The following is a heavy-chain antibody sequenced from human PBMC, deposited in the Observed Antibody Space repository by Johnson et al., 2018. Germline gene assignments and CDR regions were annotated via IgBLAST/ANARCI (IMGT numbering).Heavy chain of an antibody. J-gene: IGHJ3*02. Sequence: QVQLVESGGGVVQPGRSLRLSCAASGFPFRNFGMHWVRQAPGKGLEWVALIWYKGIHYADFVKGRFTISRDNSKNTHDLQMNSLTVEDTATYYCARDRSVRYSSRWSDAFDIWGPGTMVTVSS. CDR1: GFPFRNFG. V-gene: IGHV3-33*01. D-gene: IGHD6-13*01. CDR2: IWYKGI. CDR3: ARDRSVRYSSRWSDAFDI.